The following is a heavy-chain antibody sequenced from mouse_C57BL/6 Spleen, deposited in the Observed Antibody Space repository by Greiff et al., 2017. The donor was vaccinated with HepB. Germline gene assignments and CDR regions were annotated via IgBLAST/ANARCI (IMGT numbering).Heavy chain of an antibody. V-gene: IGHV1-53*01. CDR1: GYTFTSYW. CDR2: INPSNGGT. Sequence: QVQLQQPGTELVKPGASVKLSCKASGYTFTSYWMHWVKQRPGQGLEWIGNINPSNGGTNYNEKFKSKVTLTVDKSYSTVYMQLSSLTSEDSAFYYSARKESGIWYYGSSYDYAMDYWGQGTSVTVSS. CDR3: ARKESGIWYYGSSYDYAMDY. D-gene: IGHD1-1*01. J-gene: IGHJ4*01.